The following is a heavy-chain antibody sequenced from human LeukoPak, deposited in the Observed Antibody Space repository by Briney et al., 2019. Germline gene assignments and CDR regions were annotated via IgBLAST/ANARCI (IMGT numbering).Heavy chain of an antibody. CDR2: IYYSGST. Sequence: TLSLTCTVSGGSISSGDYYWSWIRQSPGKGLEWIGYIYYSGSTYYNPSLKSRVTISVDTSKNQFSLKLSSVTAADTAVYYCAREYGDDNWFDPWGQGTLVTVSS. CDR3: AREYGDDNWFDP. CDR1: GGSISSGDYY. J-gene: IGHJ5*02. V-gene: IGHV4-30-4*01. D-gene: IGHD4-17*01.